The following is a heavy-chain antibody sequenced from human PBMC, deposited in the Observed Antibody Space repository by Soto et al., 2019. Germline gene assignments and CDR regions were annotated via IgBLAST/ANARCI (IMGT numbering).Heavy chain of an antibody. D-gene: IGHD2-2*01. J-gene: IGHJ4*02. Sequence: GGSLRLSCAASGFTFSSYAMSWVRQAPGKGLEWVSAISGSGGSTYYADSVKGRSTISRDNSKNTLYLQMNSLRAEDTAVYYCAKGKDIVVVPAALLFDYWGQGTLVTVAS. CDR1: GFTFSSYA. CDR2: ISGSGGST. V-gene: IGHV3-23*01. CDR3: AKGKDIVVVPAALLFDY.